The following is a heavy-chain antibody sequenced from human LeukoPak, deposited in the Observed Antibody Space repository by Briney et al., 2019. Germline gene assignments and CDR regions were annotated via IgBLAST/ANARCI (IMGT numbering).Heavy chain of an antibody. Sequence: GGSLRLSCAASGFTFSSYSMNWVRQAPGKGLEWVSSISSSSSYIYYADSVKGRLTISRGNAKNSLYLQMNSLRAEDTAVYYCARWDRFHGVWGQGTLVTVSS. J-gene: IGHJ4*02. CDR3: ARWDRFHGV. CDR1: GFTFSSYS. CDR2: ISSSSSYI. D-gene: IGHD1-14*01. V-gene: IGHV3-21*01.